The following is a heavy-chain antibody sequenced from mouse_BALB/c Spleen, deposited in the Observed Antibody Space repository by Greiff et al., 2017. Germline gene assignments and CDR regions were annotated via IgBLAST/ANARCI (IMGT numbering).Heavy chain of an antibody. CDR1: GYAFSSSW. J-gene: IGHJ2*01. CDR2: IYPGDGDT. D-gene: IGHD1-2*01. V-gene: IGHV1-82*01. CDR3: ARSGYGYQDFDY. Sequence: VQLQESGPELVKPGASVKISCKASGYAFSSSWMNWVKQRPGQGLEWIGRIYPGDGDTNYNGKFKGKATLTADKSSSTAYMQLSSLTSVDSAVYCCARSGYGYQDFDYWGQGTTLTVSS.